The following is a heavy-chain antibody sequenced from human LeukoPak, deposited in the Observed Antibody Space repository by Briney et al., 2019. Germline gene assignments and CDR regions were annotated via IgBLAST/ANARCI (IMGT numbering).Heavy chain of an antibody. J-gene: IGHJ4*02. CDR1: GFTFSSYS. CDR2: ISNSGSTI. Sequence: PGGSLRLSCAASGFTFSSYSMNWVRQAPGKGLEWVSYISNSGSTIYYADSVKGRFTISRDNSKNTLYLQMNSLRAEDTAVYYCAKTMAGLLLRSNFDYWGQGTLVTVSS. D-gene: IGHD3-22*01. CDR3: AKTMAGLLLRSNFDY. V-gene: IGHV3-48*01.